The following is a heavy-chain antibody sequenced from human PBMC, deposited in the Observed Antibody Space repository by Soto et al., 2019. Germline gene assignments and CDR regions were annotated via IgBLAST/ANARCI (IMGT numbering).Heavy chain of an antibody. D-gene: IGHD4-17*01. J-gene: IGHJ4*02. CDR2: IYYTGST. V-gene: IGHV4-30-4*02. CDR3: ARGGGEYDY. CDR1: GDSISSGDYY. Sequence: SDTLSITSTVSGDSISSGDYYWSWIRQPPGKGLEWIGYIYYTGSTYYNPSLKSRLSISVDTSKNQFSLSLHSVTAADTAVYYCARGGGEYDYWGPGTLVTVSS.